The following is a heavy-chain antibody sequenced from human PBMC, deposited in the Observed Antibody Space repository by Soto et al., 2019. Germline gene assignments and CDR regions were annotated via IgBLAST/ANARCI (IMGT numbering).Heavy chain of an antibody. J-gene: IGHJ6*02. Sequence: ASVKVSRKASGYTFTGYYMHWVRQAPGQGLEWMGWINPNSGGTNYAQKFQGWVTMTRDTSISTAYMELSRLRSDDTAVYYCARADIVVVPAAAPGAGGGMDVWGQGTTVTVSS. V-gene: IGHV1-2*04. CDR2: INPNSGGT. D-gene: IGHD2-2*01. CDR1: GYTFTGYY. CDR3: ARADIVVVPAAAPGAGGGMDV.